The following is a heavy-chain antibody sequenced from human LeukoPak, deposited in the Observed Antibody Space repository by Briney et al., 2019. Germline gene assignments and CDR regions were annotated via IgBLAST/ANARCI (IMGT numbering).Heavy chain of an antibody. D-gene: IGHD3-3*01. J-gene: IGHJ4*02. CDR2: ISSSSSYI. V-gene: IGHV3-21*01. CDR3: ARDQIRFLEWLPLDY. Sequence: GGSLRLSCAASGFTFSSYSMNWVRQAPGKGLEWVSSISSSSSYIYYADSVKGRFTISRDNAKNSLYLQMNSLRAEDTAVYYCARDQIRFLEWLPLDYWGRGTLVTVSS. CDR1: GFTFSSYS.